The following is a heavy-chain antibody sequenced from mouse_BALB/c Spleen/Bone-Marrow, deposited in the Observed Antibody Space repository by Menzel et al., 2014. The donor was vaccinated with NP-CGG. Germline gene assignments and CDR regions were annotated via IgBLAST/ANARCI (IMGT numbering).Heavy chain of an antibody. D-gene: IGHD2-1*01. CDR2: INPSTGYT. V-gene: IGHV1-7*01. CDR1: DYTFTRYW. Sequence: VMLVESGAELAKPGASVKMSCKASDYTFTRYWMHWVKQRPGQGLEWIGYINPSTGYTEYNQKFKDKATLTADKSSSTAYMQLSSLTSEDSAVYYCVCGNYYLAYWGQGTLVTVSA. J-gene: IGHJ3*01. CDR3: VCGNYYLAY.